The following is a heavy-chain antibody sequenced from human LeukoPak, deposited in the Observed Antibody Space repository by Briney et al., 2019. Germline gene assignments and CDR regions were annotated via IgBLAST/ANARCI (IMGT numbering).Heavy chain of an antibody. D-gene: IGHD6-13*01. CDR1: GFTFSTYW. CDR2: INQDGSEK. J-gene: IGHJ4*02. CDR3: AKATYSSSWNLYFDY. Sequence: GGSLRLSCAASGFTFSTYWMSWVRQAPGKGLGWVAYINQDGSEKHYVDSVKGRFTISRDNAKNSLYLQMNSLRAEDTAVYYCAKATYSSSWNLYFDYWGQGTLVTVSS. V-gene: IGHV3-7*02.